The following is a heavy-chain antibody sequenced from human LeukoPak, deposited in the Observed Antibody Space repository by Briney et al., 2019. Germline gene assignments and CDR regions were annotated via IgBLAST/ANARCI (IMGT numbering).Heavy chain of an antibody. CDR2: IYDSGST. CDR3: ARRRVIRSGYDVNWFDP. J-gene: IGHJ5*02. CDR1: GGSIRSSYCY. V-gene: IGHV4-39*07. D-gene: IGHD5-12*01. Sequence: KPSETLSLTCTVSGGSIRSSYCYWGWIRQPPGKGLEWIGSIYDSGSTYYNPSLKSRVTISVDTSKNQFSLKLSSVTAADTAVYYCARRRVIRSGYDVNWFDPWGQGTLVTVSS.